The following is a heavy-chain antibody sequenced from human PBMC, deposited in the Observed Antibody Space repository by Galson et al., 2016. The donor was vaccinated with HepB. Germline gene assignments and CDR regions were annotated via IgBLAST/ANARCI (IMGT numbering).Heavy chain of an antibody. V-gene: IGHV3-23*01. Sequence: SLRLSCAASGFSFSSYAMSWVRQAPGKGLEWVSGITSGGTTYYADSVKGRFTISRDNSKNILYLQMKSLRDEDTALYYCAKRPYSYGWHYGMDVWGQGTTVTVSS. CDR3: AKRPYSYGWHYGMDV. D-gene: IGHD5-18*01. J-gene: IGHJ6*02. CDR2: ITSGGTT. CDR1: GFSFSSYA.